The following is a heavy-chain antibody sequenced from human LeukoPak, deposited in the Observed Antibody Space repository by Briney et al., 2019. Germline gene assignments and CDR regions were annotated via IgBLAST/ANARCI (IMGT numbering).Heavy chain of an antibody. CDR1: GGSINNYY. CDR3: ARGRYCSADICSGGDAFDI. D-gene: IGHD2-15*01. CDR2: IYTRGST. J-gene: IGHJ3*02. V-gene: IGHV4-4*07. Sequence: PSETLSLTCTVSGGSINNYYWSWIRQPAGKGLEWIGRIYTRGSTNYSASLKSRVTMSVGTAKDQFSLKLSSVTAADTAVYYCARGRYCSADICSGGDAFDIWGQGPMVSVSS.